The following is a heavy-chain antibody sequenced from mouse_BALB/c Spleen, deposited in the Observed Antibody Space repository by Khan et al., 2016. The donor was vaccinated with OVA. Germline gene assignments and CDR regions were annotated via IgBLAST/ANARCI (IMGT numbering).Heavy chain of an antibody. J-gene: IGHJ2*01. CDR2: FIGDRKTS. CDR1: GSTFSSYG. V-gene: IGHV5-17*02. D-gene: IGHD1-1*01. CDR3: ATSYFYGYYFDY. Sequence: EVELVGSGGGLLQPGGSRNLSCAASGSTFSSYGMHGVRQALGKGLEGFAYFIGDRKTSYYADPVKGRFTFPRDNPKNTLFLQMTSLMSEDTARYYCATSYFYGYYFDYWGPGTPLTVSS.